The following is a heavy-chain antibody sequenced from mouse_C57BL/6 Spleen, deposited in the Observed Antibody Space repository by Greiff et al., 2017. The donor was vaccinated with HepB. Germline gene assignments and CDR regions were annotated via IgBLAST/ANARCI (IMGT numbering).Heavy chain of an antibody. CDR1: GYAFSSYW. V-gene: IGHV1-80*01. CDR2: IYPGDGDT. Sequence: QVQLQQSGAELVKPGASVKISCKASGYAFSSYWMNWVKQRPGKGLEWIGQIYPGDGDTNYNGKFKGKATLTADKSSSTAYMQLSSLTSEDSAVYFCARCTYGSLYYFDYWGQGTTLTVSS. D-gene: IGHD2-1*01. J-gene: IGHJ2*01. CDR3: ARCTYGSLYYFDY.